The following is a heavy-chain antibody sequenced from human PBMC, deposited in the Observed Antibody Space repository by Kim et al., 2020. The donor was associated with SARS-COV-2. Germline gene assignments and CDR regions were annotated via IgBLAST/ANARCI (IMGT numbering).Heavy chain of an antibody. V-gene: IGHV4-39*01. J-gene: IGHJ4*02. Sequence: SETLSLTCTVSGGSISSSSYYWGWIRQPPGKGLEWIGSIYYSGSTYYNPSLKSRVTISVDTSKNQFSLKLSSVTAADTAVYYCASPSYYYDSLKDYWGQGTLVTVSS. CDR3: ASPSYYYDSLKDY. CDR2: IYYSGST. D-gene: IGHD3-22*01. CDR1: GGSISSSSYY.